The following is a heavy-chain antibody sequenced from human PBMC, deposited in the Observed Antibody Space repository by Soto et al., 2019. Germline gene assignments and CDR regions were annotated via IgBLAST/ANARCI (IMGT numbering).Heavy chain of an antibody. CDR3: AKGDTAMVTDCCGAY. CDR1: GFTFSSYA. V-gene: IGHV3-23*01. D-gene: IGHD5-18*01. Sequence: EVQLLESGGGLVQPGGSLRLSCAASGFTFSSYAMSWVRQAPGKGLEWVSAISGSGGSTYYADSVKGRFTISRDNSKNTLDLQMNSVRAEDTAVYYCAKGDTAMVTDCCGAYWGQGTLVTVSS. CDR2: ISGSGGST. J-gene: IGHJ4*02.